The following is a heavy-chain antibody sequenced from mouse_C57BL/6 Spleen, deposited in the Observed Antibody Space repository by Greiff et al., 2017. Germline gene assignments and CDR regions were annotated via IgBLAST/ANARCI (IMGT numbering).Heavy chain of an antibody. CDR1: GYTFTSYG. CDR3: ARLRWPLYYAMDY. V-gene: IGHV1-58*01. D-gene: IGHD2-3*01. Sequence: EVQVVESGAELVRPGSSVKMSCKTSGYTFTSYGINWVKQRPGQGLEWIGYIYIGNGYTEYNEKFKGKATLTSDTSSSTAYMQLSSLTSEDSAIYFCARLRWPLYYAMDYWGQGTSVTVSS. CDR2: IYIGNGYT. J-gene: IGHJ4*01.